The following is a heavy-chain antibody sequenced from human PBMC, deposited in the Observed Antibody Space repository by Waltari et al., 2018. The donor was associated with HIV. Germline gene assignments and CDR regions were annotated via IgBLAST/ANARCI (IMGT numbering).Heavy chain of an antibody. V-gene: IGHV3-23*01. CDR3: ARDVGSSPFFGC. CDR1: GFTFNTYG. D-gene: IGHD1-26*01. Sequence: EVQLSESGGGLVQPGGFLRPSCAASGFTFNTYGMRWVRQIPGKGLEWISTIDASGGSTHYADSVKGRFTISRDNSMNTLYLQMNSLRAEDTALYYCARDVGSSPFFGCWGQGTPVTVSS. CDR2: IDASGGST. J-gene: IGHJ4*02.